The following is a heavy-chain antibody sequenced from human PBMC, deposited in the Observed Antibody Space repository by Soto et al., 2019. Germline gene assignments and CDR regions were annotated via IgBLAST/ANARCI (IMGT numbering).Heavy chain of an antibody. J-gene: IGHJ4*02. CDR1: GGSISSSNW. V-gene: IGHV4-4*02. Sequence: SETLSLTCAVSGGSISSSNWWSWVLQPPGKGLEWIGEIYHSGSTNYNPSLKSRVTISVDKSKNQFSLKLSSVTAADTAVYYCARASTIAATTPFDYWGQGTLVTVSS. CDR3: ARASTIAATTPFDY. D-gene: IGHD6-13*01. CDR2: IYHSGST.